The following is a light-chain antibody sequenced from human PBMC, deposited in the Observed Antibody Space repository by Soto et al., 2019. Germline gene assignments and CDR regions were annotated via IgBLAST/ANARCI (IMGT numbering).Light chain of an antibody. Sequence: EIVLTQSPGTLSLSPGERVTLSCRARQSVTSSYLAWYQQKPGQAPRLLIYDASSRSAGIPDRFSGSGSGTAFTLTISRLEPEDFAVYYCQQYGSSPPWTFGQGTKVDIK. CDR2: DAS. CDR3: QQYGSSPPWT. CDR1: QSVTSSY. J-gene: IGKJ1*01. V-gene: IGKV3-20*01.